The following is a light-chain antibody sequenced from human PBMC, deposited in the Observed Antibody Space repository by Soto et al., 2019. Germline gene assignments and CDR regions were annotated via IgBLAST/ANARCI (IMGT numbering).Light chain of an antibody. CDR2: DAS. V-gene: IGKV3-20*01. CDR3: QQYGSSPYT. J-gene: IGKJ2*01. Sequence: EIVLTPSPGNLSLSPEDRATLSCRASQTVSSCYLAWYRQNPGQDPRLLIYDASSRATGIPDRFSGGGSGTDFTLTISRLEPEDFAVYYCQQYGSSPYTFGQGTKLEIK. CDR1: QTVSSCY.